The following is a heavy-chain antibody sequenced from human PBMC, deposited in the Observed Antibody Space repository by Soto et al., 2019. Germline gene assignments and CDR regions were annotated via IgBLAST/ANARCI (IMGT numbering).Heavy chain of an antibody. Sequence: PSETLSLTCTVSGGSISSGDYSWSWIRQPPGKGLEWIGYIYYSGSTYYNPSLKSRVTISVDTSKKQFSLKLSSVTAADTAVYYCARDCRSTSCYYGYWGKGTLVPVSS. J-gene: IGHJ4*02. CDR3: ARDCRSTSCYYGY. D-gene: IGHD2-2*01. V-gene: IGHV4-30-4*01. CDR2: IYYSGST. CDR1: GGSISSGDYS.